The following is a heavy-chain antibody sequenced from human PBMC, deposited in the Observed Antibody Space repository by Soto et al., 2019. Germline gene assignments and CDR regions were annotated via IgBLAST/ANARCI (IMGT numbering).Heavy chain of an antibody. J-gene: IGHJ4*02. CDR3: ARDRQPDGIWTFDY. CDR2: IFSGGVTT. Sequence: GGSLRLSCSASGFSMNDYTMGWARLAPGKGLQWVATIFSGGVTTRYADSVTGRFSLSRDNSQNMMSLQMNSLRVEDTALYYCARDRQPDGIWTFDYWGRGTLVTSPQ. D-gene: IGHD1-1*01. V-gene: IGHV3-23*01. CDR1: GFSMNDYT.